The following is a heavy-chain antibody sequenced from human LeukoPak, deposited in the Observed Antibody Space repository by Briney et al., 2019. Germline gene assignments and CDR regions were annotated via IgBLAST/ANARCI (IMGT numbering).Heavy chain of an antibody. Sequence: SVKVSCKASGGTFSSYAISWVRQAPGQGLEWMGRIIPIFGTANYAQKFQGRVTITTDESTSTAYMELSSLRSEDTAVYYCARVQDIVVVPAAIDAFDIWGQGTMVTVSS. CDR3: ARVQDIVVVPAAIDAFDI. CDR1: GGTFSSYA. V-gene: IGHV1-69*05. J-gene: IGHJ3*02. D-gene: IGHD2-2*01. CDR2: IIPIFGTA.